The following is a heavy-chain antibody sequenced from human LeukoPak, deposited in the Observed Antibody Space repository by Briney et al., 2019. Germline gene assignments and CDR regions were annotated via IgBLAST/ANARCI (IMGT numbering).Heavy chain of an antibody. Sequence: ASVKVSCKASGGTFSSYAISWVRQAPGQGLEWMGGIIPIFGTANYAQKFQGRVTITADESTSTAYMELSSLRSEDTAVYYCASHLGYCSSTSCSIQHWGQGTLVTVSS. V-gene: IGHV1-69*13. CDR2: IIPIFGTA. D-gene: IGHD2-2*01. CDR1: GGTFSSYA. CDR3: ASHLGYCSSTSCSIQH. J-gene: IGHJ1*01.